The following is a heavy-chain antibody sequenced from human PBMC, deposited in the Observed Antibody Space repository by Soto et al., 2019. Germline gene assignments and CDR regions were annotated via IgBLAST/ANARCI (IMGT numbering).Heavy chain of an antibody. Sequence: QVQLVESGRGVVQPGRSLRLSCAASGFTFNDYPMHWIRQAPGKGLEWVAVIAYDGSIKLYADSVKGRFTISRDSSDNTLYLQMNSLRPEDTAVYYCARDMFRGAPDYLDFWGQGTLVTVSS. CDR1: GFTFNDYP. CDR2: IAYDGSIK. D-gene: IGHD1-26*01. CDR3: ARDMFRGAPDYLDF. J-gene: IGHJ4*02. V-gene: IGHV3-30-3*01.